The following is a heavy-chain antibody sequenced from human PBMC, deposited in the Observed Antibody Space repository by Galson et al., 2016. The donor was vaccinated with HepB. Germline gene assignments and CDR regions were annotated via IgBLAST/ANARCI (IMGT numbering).Heavy chain of an antibody. Sequence: SLRLSCAASGFNFSGYAMHWVRQAPGKGLEWVSLISHDGHNEHLIDSVKGRFTLSRDSSKSILYLQMDRLRPEDTATYYCAHLTIWEKWSVPWGQGTLVIVSS. D-gene: IGHD7-27*01. V-gene: IGHV3-30*04. CDR2: ISHDGHNE. CDR3: AHLTIWEKWSVP. J-gene: IGHJ5*01. CDR1: GFNFSGYA.